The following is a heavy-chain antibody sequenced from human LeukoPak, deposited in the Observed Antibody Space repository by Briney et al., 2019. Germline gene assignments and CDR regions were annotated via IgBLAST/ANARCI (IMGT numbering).Heavy chain of an antibody. CDR3: ARDTTVTDGYFDL. CDR2: INPSGST. D-gene: IGHD4-17*01. V-gene: IGHV4-4*07. Sequence: PSETLSLTCTVSGGSVSSYYWSWIRQPAGKGLEWIGRINPSGSTNYNPSLKSRLTMSVDTSKNQFSLKLSSVTAADTAVYYCARDTTVTDGYFDLWGRGTLVTVSS. J-gene: IGHJ2*01. CDR1: GGSVSSYY.